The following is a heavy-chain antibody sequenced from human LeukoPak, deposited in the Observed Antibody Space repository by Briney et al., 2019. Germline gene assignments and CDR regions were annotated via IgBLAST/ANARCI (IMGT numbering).Heavy chain of an antibody. Sequence: SETLSLTCTVSDASISSSSYYWAWIRQPPGKGLEWIGSIYYSGSTYYNPPLKSRVTISVDTSKNQFSLKLSSVTAADTAVYYCARERPVGIAARGFYYYYMDVWGKGTTVTVSS. CDR3: ARERPVGIAARGFYYYYMDV. CDR2: IYYSGST. J-gene: IGHJ6*03. V-gene: IGHV4-39*07. D-gene: IGHD6-6*01. CDR1: DASISSSSYY.